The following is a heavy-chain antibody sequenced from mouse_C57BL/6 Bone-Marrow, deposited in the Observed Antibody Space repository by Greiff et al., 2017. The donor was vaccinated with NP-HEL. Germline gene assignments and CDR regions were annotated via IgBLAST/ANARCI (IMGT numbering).Heavy chain of an antibody. Sequence: EVQLQQSGPELVKPGASVKMSCKASGYTFTDYNMHWVKQSHGKSLEWIGYINPNNGGTSYNQKFKGKATLTVNKSSSTAYMELRSLTSEDSAVYYCAIYGYDGLFDVWGTGTTVTVSS. D-gene: IGHD2-2*01. CDR1: GYTFTDYN. V-gene: IGHV1-22*01. J-gene: IGHJ1*03. CDR3: AIYGYDGLFDV. CDR2: INPNNGGT.